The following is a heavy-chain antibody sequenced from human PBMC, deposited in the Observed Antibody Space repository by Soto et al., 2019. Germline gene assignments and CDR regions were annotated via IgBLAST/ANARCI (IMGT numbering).Heavy chain of an antibody. CDR3: ARVVMTTVPASYYYGMQS. V-gene: IGHV1-69*11. D-gene: IGHD4-4*01. Sequence: SVKVSCKASGCTFSSYAISWVRQAPGQGLEWMGRIIPFIGTANYAQKFQGRVTITADESTSTAYMGLTSLRAEDTAVYYCARVVMTTVPASYYYGMQSWGQGTTVIVSS. CDR1: GCTFSSYA. J-gene: IGHJ6*01. CDR2: IIPFIGTA.